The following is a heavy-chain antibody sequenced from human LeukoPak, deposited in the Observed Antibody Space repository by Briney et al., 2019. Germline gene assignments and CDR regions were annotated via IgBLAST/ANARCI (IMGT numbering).Heavy chain of an antibody. V-gene: IGHV1-18*04. CDR3: ASSWYLDAFDI. CDR1: GYTFTGYY. Sequence: ASVKVSCKASGYTFTGYYMHWVRQAPGQGLEWMGWISAYNGNTNYAQKLQGRVTMTTDTSTSTAYMELRSLRSDDTAVYYCASSWYLDAFDIWGQGTMVTVSS. J-gene: IGHJ3*02. CDR2: ISAYNGNT. D-gene: IGHD6-13*01.